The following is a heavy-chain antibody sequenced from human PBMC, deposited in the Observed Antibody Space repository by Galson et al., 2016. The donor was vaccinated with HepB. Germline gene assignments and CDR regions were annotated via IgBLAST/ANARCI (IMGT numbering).Heavy chain of an antibody. CDR2: IYPDDSDT. J-gene: IGHJ5*02. V-gene: IGHV5-51*01. CDR3: ATMGLLRDTRDSGWCPSRIGYWFDP. D-gene: IGHD6-19*01. CDR1: GYAFTKYW. Sequence: QSGAEVKKPGQSLKISCNASGYAFTKYWIGWVRQMPDKGLEWMGIIYPDDSDTRYSPSFQGQVTISADKSINTAYLQWSSLKASDSAMYYCATMGLLRDTRDSGWCPSRIGYWFDPWGQGTRVTVSS.